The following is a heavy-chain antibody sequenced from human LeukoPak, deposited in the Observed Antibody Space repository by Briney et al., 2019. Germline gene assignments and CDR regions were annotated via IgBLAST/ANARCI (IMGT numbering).Heavy chain of an antibody. CDR3: ARGGSGDYSLFEY. V-gene: IGHV3-48*04. CDR1: GFTFSIYS. Sequence: QPGGSLRLSCAASGFTFSIYSMNWVRQAPGKGLEWVSFVSSSSSSIHYADSVKGRFTISRDNAKNSLYLQMNSLRAEDTAVYYCARGGSGDYSLFEYWGQGTLVTVSS. CDR2: VSSSSSSI. J-gene: IGHJ4*02. D-gene: IGHD3-22*01.